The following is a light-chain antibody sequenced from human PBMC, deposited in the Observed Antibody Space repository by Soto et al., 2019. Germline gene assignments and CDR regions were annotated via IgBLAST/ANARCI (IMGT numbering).Light chain of an antibody. CDR2: SAY. J-gene: IGKJ4*01. CDR1: QALSNY. CDR3: QQLSRYPLT. Sequence: DIQLTQSPSVLSASVGDTVTITFRASQALSNYLAWYQQKPGKAPDLLIYSAYTLQSGVPSRFSGSGSETEFSLTIRALQPEDFATYYCQQLSRYPLTFGGGTKVDIK. V-gene: IGKV1-9*01.